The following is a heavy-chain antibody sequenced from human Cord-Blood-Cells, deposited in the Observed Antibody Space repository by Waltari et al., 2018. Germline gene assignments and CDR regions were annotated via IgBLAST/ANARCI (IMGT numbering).Heavy chain of an antibody. CDR1: GCSISSSSYY. D-gene: IGHD2-8*01. CDR2: IYYSGST. CDR3: ARRLQYMYVPYNWFDP. V-gene: IGHV4-39*01. Sequence: QLQLQESGPGLVKPSETLSLTCTVSGCSISSSSYYWGWIRQPPGKRLEWIGSIYYSGSTYYNPSLKSRVTISVDTSKNQFSLKLSSVTAADTAVYYCARRLQYMYVPYNWFDPWGQGTLVTVSS. J-gene: IGHJ5*02.